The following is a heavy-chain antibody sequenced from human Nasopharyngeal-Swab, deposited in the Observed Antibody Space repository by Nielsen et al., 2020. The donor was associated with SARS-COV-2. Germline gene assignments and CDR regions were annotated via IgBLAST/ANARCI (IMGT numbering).Heavy chain of an antibody. J-gene: IGHJ4*02. CDR1: GFTFTNHY. Sequence: GGSLRLSCAASGFTFTNHYMTWVRQAPGKGLEWVANIRQDAREQFYADSVKGRFTISRDNAKNTLYLQMNSLRVEDTAVYYCVKHQGSSSDQWGQGTLVTVSS. CDR2: IRQDAREQ. CDR3: VKHQGSSSDQ. V-gene: IGHV3-7*02.